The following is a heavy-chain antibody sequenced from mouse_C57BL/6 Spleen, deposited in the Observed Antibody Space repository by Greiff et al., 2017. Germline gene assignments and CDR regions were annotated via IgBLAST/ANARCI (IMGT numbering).Heavy chain of an antibody. D-gene: IGHD1-3*01. CDR1: GFTFSDYG. V-gene: IGHV5-17*01. CDR2: ISSGSSTI. CDR3: AGKYLSWFAY. J-gene: IGHJ3*01. Sequence: DVQLVESGGGLVKPGGSLKLSCAASGFTFSDYGMHWVRQAPEKGLEWVAYISSGSSTIYYADTVKGRFTISRDNAKNTLFLQMTSLRSEDTAMYYCAGKYLSWFAYWGQGTLVTVSA.